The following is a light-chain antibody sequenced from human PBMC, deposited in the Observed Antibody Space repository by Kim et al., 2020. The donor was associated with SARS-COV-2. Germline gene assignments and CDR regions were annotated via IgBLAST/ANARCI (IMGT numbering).Light chain of an antibody. V-gene: IGKV3-20*01. Sequence: PRERATLSCRASQSVRSSNLAWYQKKPGQAPRLLIYGAYSRATGIPDRFSGSASGTDFILTIRRLEHEDFAVYFCQQYGSSPSLTFGGGNKVYIK. CDR1: QSVRSSN. J-gene: IGKJ4*01. CDR3: QQYGSSPSLT. CDR2: GAY.